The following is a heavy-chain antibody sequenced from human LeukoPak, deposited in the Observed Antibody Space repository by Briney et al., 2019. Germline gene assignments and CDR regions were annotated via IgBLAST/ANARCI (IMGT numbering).Heavy chain of an antibody. V-gene: IGHV3-21*04. Sequence: GGSLRLSCAASGFTFSSYSMNWVRQAPGKGLEWVSSISSSSSYIYYADSVKGRFTISRDNAKNSLYLQMNSLRAEDTALYYCARDKEVGATTAFDIWGQGTMVTVSS. CDR1: GFTFSSYS. CDR2: ISSSSSYI. D-gene: IGHD1-26*01. CDR3: ARDKEVGATTAFDI. J-gene: IGHJ3*02.